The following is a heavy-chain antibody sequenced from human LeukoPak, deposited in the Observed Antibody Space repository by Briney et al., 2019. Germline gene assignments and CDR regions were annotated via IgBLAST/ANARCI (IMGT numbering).Heavy chain of an antibody. Sequence: GSLRLSCAASGFTFSSYAMHWVRQAPGKGLEWVAVIWYDGSNRYYADSVTGRFTISRDNSKHTLYLQMNSLRAEDTAVYYCAKTLFYDRGHETFQHWGQGTLVTVSS. CDR1: GFTFSSYA. CDR3: AKTLFYDRGHETFQH. D-gene: IGHD2/OR15-2a*01. J-gene: IGHJ1*01. V-gene: IGHV3-33*06. CDR2: IWYDGSNR.